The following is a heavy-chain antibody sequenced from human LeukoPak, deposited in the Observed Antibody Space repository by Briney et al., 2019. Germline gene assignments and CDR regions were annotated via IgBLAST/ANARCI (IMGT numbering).Heavy chain of an antibody. CDR1: GGSISSGGYS. CDR3: ARAPYYDFWSGPLFDY. V-gene: IGHV4-30-2*01. J-gene: IGHJ4*02. Sequence: SETLSLTCAVSGGSISSGGYSWSWIRQPPGKGLEWIGYIYHSGSTYYNPSLKSRVTISVDRSKNQFSLKLSSVTAADTAVYYCARAPYYDFWSGPLFDYWGQGTLVTVPS. CDR2: IYHSGST. D-gene: IGHD3-3*01.